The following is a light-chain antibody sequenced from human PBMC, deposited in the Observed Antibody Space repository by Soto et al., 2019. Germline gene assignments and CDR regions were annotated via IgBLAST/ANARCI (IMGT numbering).Light chain of an antibody. CDR2: LNSDGSH. CDR3: QTWGTVIRA. V-gene: IGLV4-69*01. CDR1: SGHSSNA. J-gene: IGLJ2*01. Sequence: QSVLTQSPSASASLGASVKLTCTLSSGHSSNAIAWHQQQPQKGPRFLMKLNSDGSHSKGDGIPDRFSGSSSGAERDLTISSLQSEDEADYYCQTWGTVIRAFGGGTKLTVL.